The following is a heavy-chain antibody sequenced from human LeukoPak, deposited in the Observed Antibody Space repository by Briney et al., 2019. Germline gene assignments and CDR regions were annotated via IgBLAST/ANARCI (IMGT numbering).Heavy chain of an antibody. J-gene: IGHJ4*02. CDR3: ASSNDYGDYAFEY. CDR2: ISYSGST. D-gene: IGHD4-17*01. V-gene: IGHV4-59*01. CDR1: GVSLSSYY. Sequence: SETLSLTCTVSGVSLSSYYWSWIRQPPGKGLECIGYISYSGSTNYNPSLKSRVTISLDTSKNQFSLRLSSVTAADTAVYYCASSNDYGDYAFEYWGQGTLVTVSS.